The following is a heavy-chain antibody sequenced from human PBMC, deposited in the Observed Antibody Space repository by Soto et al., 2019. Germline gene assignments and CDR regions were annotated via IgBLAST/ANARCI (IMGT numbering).Heavy chain of an antibody. V-gene: IGHV3-7*01. CDR3: VREPAFGAVDY. Sequence: EVQLVETGGDLVQPGESLRLSCAASGFAFGRSWMGWVRQAPEKGLEWVAIVNEDGSAKLYMDSVEGRFTISRDNAKNSLYLQMNSLRVDDTSIYYCVREPAFGAVDYWGQGTLVTVSS. D-gene: IGHD3-10*01. CDR1: GFAFGRSW. J-gene: IGHJ4*02. CDR2: VNEDGSAK.